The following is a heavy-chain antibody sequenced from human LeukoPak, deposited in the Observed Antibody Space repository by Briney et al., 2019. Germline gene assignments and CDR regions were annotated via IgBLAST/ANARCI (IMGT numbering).Heavy chain of an antibody. J-gene: IGHJ4*02. CDR2: MNPNSGNT. V-gene: IGHV1-8*01. CDR1: GYTFTSYD. Sequence: ASVKVSCKASGYTFTSYDINWVRQATGQGLEWMGWMNPNSGNTGYAQKFQGRVTMTRNTPISTAYMELSSLRSEDTAVYYCARTLRRSGSYYIPSVCLAYWGQGTLVTVSS. CDR3: ARTLRRSGSYYIPSVCLAY. D-gene: IGHD3-10*01.